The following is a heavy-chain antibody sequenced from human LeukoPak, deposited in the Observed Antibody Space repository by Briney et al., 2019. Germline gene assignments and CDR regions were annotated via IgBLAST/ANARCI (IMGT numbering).Heavy chain of an antibody. CDR3: AREDSSGYDY. Sequence: ASVSLSCKASGYTFTGYYMHWVRQAPGQGLEWMGWINPNSGGTNYAQNFQGRVTMTRDTSISTAYMEVSRLRSDDTAVYYCAREDSSGYDYWGKCTLAAVSS. D-gene: IGHD3-22*01. CDR1: GYTFTGYY. V-gene: IGHV1-2*02. CDR2: INPNSGGT. J-gene: IGHJ1*01.